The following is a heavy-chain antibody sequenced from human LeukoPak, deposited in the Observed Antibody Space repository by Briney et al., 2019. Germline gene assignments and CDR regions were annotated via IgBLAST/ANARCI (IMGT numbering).Heavy chain of an antibody. V-gene: IGHV3-48*01. CDR1: GITFNNYD. CDR2: ISRDSNTI. Sequence: GGSLRLSCAASGITFNNYDMNWVRQAPGKGLEWVSYISRDSNTIYYADSVKGRFTISRDNSKNTLYLQMNSLRAEDTAVYYCARGSSLYDSSGYPSYYFDYWGQGTLVTVSS. CDR3: ARGSSLYDSSGYPSYYFDY. D-gene: IGHD3-22*01. J-gene: IGHJ4*02.